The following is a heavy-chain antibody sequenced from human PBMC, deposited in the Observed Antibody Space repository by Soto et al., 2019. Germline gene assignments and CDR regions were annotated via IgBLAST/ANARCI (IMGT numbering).Heavy chain of an antibody. CDR2: AYYTSKWYN. CDR3: ARSPYSAVRAFDI. D-gene: IGHD4-4*01. Sequence: SETLSLTCAISGDSVSSNSAAWNWIRQSPSRGLEWLGRAYYTSKWYNDYAVSVKSRITINPDTSKNQFSLQLNSVTPEDTAVYYCARSPYSAVRAFDIWGQGTMVTVSS. J-gene: IGHJ3*02. V-gene: IGHV6-1*01. CDR1: GDSVSSNSAA.